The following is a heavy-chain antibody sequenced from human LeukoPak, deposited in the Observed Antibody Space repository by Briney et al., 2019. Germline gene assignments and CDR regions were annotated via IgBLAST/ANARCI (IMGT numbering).Heavy chain of an antibody. CDR2: INSDGSST. Sequence: GGSLRLSCAASGFTFSSYWMHWVRQAPGKGLVWVSRINSDGSSTSYADSVKGRFTISRDNAKNTLYLQMNSLRAEGTAVYYCARRVDYYYYYMDVWGKGTTVTVSS. CDR3: ARRVDYYYYYMDV. CDR1: GFTFSSYW. J-gene: IGHJ6*03. V-gene: IGHV3-74*01.